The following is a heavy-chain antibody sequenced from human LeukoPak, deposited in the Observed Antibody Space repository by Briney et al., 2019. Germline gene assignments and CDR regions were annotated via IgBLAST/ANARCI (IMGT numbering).Heavy chain of an antibody. V-gene: IGHV3-33*06. J-gene: IGHJ5*02. CDR1: GFTFSSYG. CDR2: IWYDGSNK. D-gene: IGHD3-22*01. Sequence: GGSLRLSCAASGFTFSSYGMHWVRQAPGKGLEWVAIIWYDGSNKYYADSVKGRFTISRDNSKNTLYLQMNSLRAEDTAVYYCAKNPRSYDSSGYYYPDPWGQGTLVTVSS. CDR3: AKNPRSYDSSGYYYPDP.